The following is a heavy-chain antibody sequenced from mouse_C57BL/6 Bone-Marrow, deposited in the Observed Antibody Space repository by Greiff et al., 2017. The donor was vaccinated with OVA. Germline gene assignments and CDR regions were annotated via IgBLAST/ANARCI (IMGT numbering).Heavy chain of an antibody. D-gene: IGHD2-4*01. CDR2: IYPGDGDT. V-gene: IGHV1-82*01. J-gene: IGHJ1*03. Sequence: VQLQESGPELVKPGASVKISCKASGYAFSSSWMNWVKQRPGKGLEWIGRIYPGDGDTNYNGKFKGKATLTADKSSSTAYMQLSSLTSEDSAVYFCAMGIYYDSYWYFDVWGTGTTVTVSS. CDR1: GYAFSSSW. CDR3: AMGIYYDSYWYFDV.